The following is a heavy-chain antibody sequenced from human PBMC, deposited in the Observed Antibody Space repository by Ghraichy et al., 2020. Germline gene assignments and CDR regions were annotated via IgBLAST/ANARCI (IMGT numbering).Heavy chain of an antibody. J-gene: IGHJ6*01. CDR3: ARELATYDYYYGMDV. Sequence: SETLSLTCTVSGGSISSYYWSWIRQPPGKGLEWIGYIYYSGSTNYNPSLKSRVTISVDTSKNQFSLKLSSVTAADTAVYYCARELATYDYYYGMDVWGQGTTVTVSS. CDR2: IYYSGST. V-gene: IGHV4-59*01. CDR1: GGSISSYY. D-gene: IGHD6-6*01.